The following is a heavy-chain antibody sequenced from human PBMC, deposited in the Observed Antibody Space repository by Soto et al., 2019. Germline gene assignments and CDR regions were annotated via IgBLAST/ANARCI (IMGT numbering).Heavy chain of an antibody. D-gene: IGHD3-3*01. Sequence: ASVKVSCKASGYTFTSYDINWVRQATGQGLEWMGWMNPNSGNTGCAQKFQGRVTMTRNTSISTAYMELSSLRSEDTAVYYCARGPPNYDFWSGYYRNWFDPWGQGTLVTVSS. V-gene: IGHV1-8*01. J-gene: IGHJ5*02. CDR3: ARGPPNYDFWSGYYRNWFDP. CDR2: MNPNSGNT. CDR1: GYTFTSYD.